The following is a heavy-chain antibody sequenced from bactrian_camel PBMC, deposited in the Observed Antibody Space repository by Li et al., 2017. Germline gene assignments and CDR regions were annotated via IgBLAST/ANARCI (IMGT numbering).Heavy chain of an antibody. D-gene: IGHD2*01. V-gene: IGHV3S9*01. J-gene: IGHJ4*01. Sequence: HVQLVESGGDSVQAGGSLTLSCKASGYDISSYSLGWFRQHPSGNGRQGIAVVDSDGTVTYADSPKGRFTISRDNAKNTLDLQMNSLKPEDAAMYYCAADKTELRSLIRAGGRTFPGLLSDWGQGTQVTVS. CDR1: GYDISSYS. CDR2: VDSDGTV. CDR3: AADKTELRSLIRAGGRTFPGLLSD.